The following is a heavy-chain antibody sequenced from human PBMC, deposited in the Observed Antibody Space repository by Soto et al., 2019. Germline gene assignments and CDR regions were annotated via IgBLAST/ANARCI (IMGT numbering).Heavy chain of an antibody. J-gene: IGHJ4*02. V-gene: IGHV4-31*03. CDR2: IYYSGST. Sequence: SETLSLTCTVSGGSISSGGYYWSWIRQHPGKGLEWIGYIYYSGSTYYNPSLKSRVTISVDTSKNQFSLKLSSVTAADTAVYYCAADILTGYEYWGQGTLVTVSS. CDR3: AADILTGYEY. D-gene: IGHD3-9*01. CDR1: GGSISSGGYY.